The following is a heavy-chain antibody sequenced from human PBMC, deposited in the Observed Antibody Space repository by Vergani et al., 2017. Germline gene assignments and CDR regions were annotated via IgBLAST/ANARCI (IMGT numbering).Heavy chain of an antibody. V-gene: IGHV1-69-2*01. CDR1: GYTFIDYY. CDR3: AVHQYSSAWSFDF. CDR2: IDPEDGKA. J-gene: IGHJ4*02. Sequence: EVQLEQSGAEVKRPGAAVKISCEVSGYTFIDYYMHWVKQAPGKGLEWMGLIDPEDGKATYAETLQDRVAITADTSTNTAYLELNSLRPDDTALYYCAVHQYSSAWSFDFWGQGTLVTVSS. D-gene: IGHD6-13*01.